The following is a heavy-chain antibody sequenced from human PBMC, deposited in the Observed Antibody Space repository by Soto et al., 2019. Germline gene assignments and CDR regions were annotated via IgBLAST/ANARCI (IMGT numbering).Heavy chain of an antibody. V-gene: IGHV3-74*01. CDR2: IDNDGSIT. CDR3: AREYCTNGVCFGNFDY. J-gene: IGHJ4*02. CDR1: GFTFSNYW. Sequence: QTGGSLRLSCAASGFTFSNYWMHWVRRAPGKGLVWVSRIDNDGSITNYADSVKGRFTTSRDNSKNTLYLQMNSLRAEDTAVYYCAREYCTNGVCFGNFDYWGQGTLVTVSS. D-gene: IGHD2-8*01.